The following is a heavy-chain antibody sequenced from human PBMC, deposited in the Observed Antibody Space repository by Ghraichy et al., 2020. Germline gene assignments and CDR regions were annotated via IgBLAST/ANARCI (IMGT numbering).Heavy chain of an antibody. CDR1: RSTLHTYE. CDR2: ISGSGANT. Sequence: GGSLRLSTSAGRSTLHTYELQSRGSTSYAGLGWDTKISGSGANTFYADSVKGRFRISRDNSNGMMFLSMSSLTAEDTAVYFCAKDERNYEITNLDSWGHGIMVSVPS. D-gene: IGHD1-7*01. CDR3: AKDERNYEITNLDS. J-gene: IGHJ5*01. V-gene: IGHV3-23*01.